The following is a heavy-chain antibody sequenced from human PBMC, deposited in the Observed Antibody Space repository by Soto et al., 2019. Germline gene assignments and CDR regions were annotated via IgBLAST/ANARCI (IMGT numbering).Heavy chain of an antibody. J-gene: IGHJ6*02. D-gene: IGHD3-22*01. V-gene: IGHV5-51*01. CDR2: ICPCYSNI. CDR1: GYIFTDHC. CDR3: ARHPEYYYDSSGSAYYYYYGMDV. Sequence: GGSLKISCKGSGYIFTDHCIVWVRQMAGEGLEWVGIICPCYSNIIYSPSVQGHVTISADKSISTAYLQWSSLKASDTAMYYCARHPEYYYDSSGSAYYYYYGMDVWGQGTTVTVSS.